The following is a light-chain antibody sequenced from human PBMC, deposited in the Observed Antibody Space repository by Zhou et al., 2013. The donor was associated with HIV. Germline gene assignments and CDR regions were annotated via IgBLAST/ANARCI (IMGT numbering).Light chain of an antibody. V-gene: IGKV1D-16*01. CDR2: AAS. CDR3: QQYGSYPIT. CDR1: QAIGSW. Sequence: DVQMTQSPSSVSASVGDRVTITCRASQAIGSWLAWFQQKPGKAPNLLIYAASSLQSGVPSRFSGSGSGTEFTLTISRLQPDESAFYYCQQYGSYPITFGQGTRLEI. J-gene: IGKJ5*01.